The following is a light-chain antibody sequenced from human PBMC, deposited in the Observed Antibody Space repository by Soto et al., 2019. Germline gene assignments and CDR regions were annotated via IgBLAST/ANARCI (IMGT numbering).Light chain of an antibody. CDR3: QKYNSAPLT. CDR2: ATS. CDR1: QGIAPY. V-gene: IGKV1-27*01. Sequence: DVQMTQSPSSLSAFVGDRVTITCRASQGIAPYLAWFQQKPGKVPKLLIYATSTLQSGVPSRFSGSGSGTDFTLTVTSLPPEEVGTYYCQKYNSAPLTFGGGTKVEIK. J-gene: IGKJ4*01.